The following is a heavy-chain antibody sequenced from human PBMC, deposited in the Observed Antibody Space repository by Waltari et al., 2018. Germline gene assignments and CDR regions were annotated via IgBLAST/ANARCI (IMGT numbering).Heavy chain of an antibody. Sequence: QLQLQESGPGLVKPSETLSLTCTVSGGPISSSRYYWGWIRQSPGKGLEWIGNIYYSGSTYYGGSTYYNPTLKSRVSISGDTSKNQFSLKLSSVAAADTAVYYCARHWKKSGYRFDPWGQGTLVTVSS. D-gene: IGHD5-12*01. J-gene: IGHJ5*02. CDR3: ARHWKKSGYRFDP. V-gene: IGHV4-39*01. CDR2: IYYSGSTYYGGST. CDR1: GGPISSSRYY.